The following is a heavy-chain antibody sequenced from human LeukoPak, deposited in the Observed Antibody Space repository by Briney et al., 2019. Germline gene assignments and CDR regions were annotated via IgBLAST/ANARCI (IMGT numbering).Heavy chain of an antibody. CDR3: ARMLISSGYYVDY. CDR1: GFPVSGYY. Sequence: PGGSLRLSCAASGFPVSGYYMSWVRQAPGKRLDWVSVIYSGGTTYDPDSVKGRFTISRDESKNMLYLQMNSLRAEDTAIYYCARMLISSGYYVDYWGQGTLVTVSS. D-gene: IGHD3-22*01. V-gene: IGHV3-53*01. J-gene: IGHJ4*02. CDR2: IYSGGTT.